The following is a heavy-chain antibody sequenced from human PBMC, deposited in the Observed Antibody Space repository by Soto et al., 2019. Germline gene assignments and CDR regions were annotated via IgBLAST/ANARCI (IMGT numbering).Heavy chain of an antibody. V-gene: IGHV4-30-4*01. J-gene: IGHJ5*02. CDR1: GGSISSGDYY. CDR3: ARDSRYYDSSGYYATEINWFDP. Sequence: SETLSLTCTVSGGSISSGDYYFGCIRQPPWNGLELIGYIYYSGSTYYNPSLKSRVTISVDTSKNQFSLKLSSVTAADTAVYYCARDSRYYDSSGYYATEINWFDPWGQGTLVTVSS. D-gene: IGHD3-22*01. CDR2: IYYSGST.